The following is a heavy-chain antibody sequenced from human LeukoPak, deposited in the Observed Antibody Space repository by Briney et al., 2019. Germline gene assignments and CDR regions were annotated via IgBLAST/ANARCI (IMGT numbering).Heavy chain of an antibody. CDR1: GFTFSSYW. D-gene: IGHD2-2*01. CDR3: ANKRVPAAPSDY. CDR2: INSDGSST. Sequence: PGGSLRLSCAASGFTFSSYWMHWVRQAPGKGLVWVSRINSDGSSTSYADSVKGRFTISRDNAKNTLYLQMNSLSAEDTAVYYCANKRVPAAPSDYWGQGTLVTVSS. J-gene: IGHJ4*02. V-gene: IGHV3-74*01.